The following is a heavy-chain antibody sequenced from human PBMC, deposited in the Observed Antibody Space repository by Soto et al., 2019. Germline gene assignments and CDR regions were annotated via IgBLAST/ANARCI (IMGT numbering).Heavy chain of an antibody. J-gene: IGHJ4*02. CDR1: GFTFSSYA. D-gene: IGHD3-3*01. V-gene: IGHV3-23*01. CDR3: AKEGIRGQGNLEWLLYYFDY. CDR2: ISGSGGST. Sequence: GGSLRLSCAASGFTFSSYAMSWVRQAPGKGLEWVSAISGSGGSTYYADSVKGRFTISRDNSKNTLYLQMNSLRAEDTAVYYCAKEGIRGQGNLEWLLYYFDYWGQGTLVTVSS.